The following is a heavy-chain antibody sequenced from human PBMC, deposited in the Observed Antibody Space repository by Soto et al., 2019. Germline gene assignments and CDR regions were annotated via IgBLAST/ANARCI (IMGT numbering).Heavy chain of an antibody. V-gene: IGHV3-23*01. CDR2: ISVGGDST. CDR3: GTDPMWPDY. D-gene: IGHD2-21*01. J-gene: IGHJ4*02. Sequence: DVQLLESGGGLVQPGGSLRLSCVASASIFNIFGMTWVRQAPGKGLEWVSGISVGGDSTYYADSVKGRFTISRDISKNTIYLPMNSLRVEDTAVYYCGTDPMWPDYCCQGPLVTVSS. CDR1: ASIFNIFG.